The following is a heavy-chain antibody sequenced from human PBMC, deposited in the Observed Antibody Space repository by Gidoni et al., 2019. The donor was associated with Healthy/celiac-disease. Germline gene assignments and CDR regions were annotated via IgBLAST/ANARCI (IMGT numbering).Heavy chain of an antibody. CDR1: GFTFSNAW. CDR2: IKSKTDGEKT. D-gene: IGHD5-18*01. CDR3: TTIPYTAMGDYYGMDV. V-gene: IGHV3-15*01. J-gene: IGHJ6*02. Sequence: EVQLVESGGGLVKPGGSLRLFCAASGFTFSNAWMSWVRQAPGKGLEWVGRIKSKTDGEKTDYAAPVKGRFTISRDDSKNTLFLQMNSLKTEDTAVYYCTTIPYTAMGDYYGMDVWGQGTTVTVSS.